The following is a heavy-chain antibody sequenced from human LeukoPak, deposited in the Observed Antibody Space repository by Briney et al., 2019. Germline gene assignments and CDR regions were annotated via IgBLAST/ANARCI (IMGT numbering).Heavy chain of an antibody. CDR2: ISGSGAGT. Sequence: GGSLRLSCAASGFTFSNYAMSWVRQAPGKGLEWVSTISGSGAGTYYADSVKGRFTISRDNSKNTLCLQMHSLRAEDTAVYYCATNTSSWSFDYWGQGTLVTVSS. J-gene: IGHJ4*02. CDR3: ATNTSSWSFDY. V-gene: IGHV3-23*01. CDR1: GFTFSNYA. D-gene: IGHD6-13*01.